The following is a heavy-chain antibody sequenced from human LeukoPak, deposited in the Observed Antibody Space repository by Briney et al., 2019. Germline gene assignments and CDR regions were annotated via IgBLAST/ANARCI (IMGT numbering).Heavy chain of an antibody. J-gene: IGHJ3*02. CDR3: ASSYYDFWSAKDAFDI. Sequence: SETLSLTCAVYGGSFSGYYWSWIRQPPGKGLEWIGEINHSGSTNYNPSLKSRVTISVDTSKNQFSLKLSSVTAADTAVYYCASSYYDFWSAKDAFDIWGQGTMVTVSS. V-gene: IGHV4-34*01. D-gene: IGHD3-3*01. CDR1: GGSFSGYY. CDR2: INHSGST.